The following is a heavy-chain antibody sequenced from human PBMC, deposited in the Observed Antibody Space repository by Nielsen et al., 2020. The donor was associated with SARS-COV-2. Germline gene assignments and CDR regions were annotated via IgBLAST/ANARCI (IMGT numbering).Heavy chain of an antibody. CDR3: AKDIGWFGELSDY. J-gene: IGHJ4*02. CDR2: ISWNSGSI. CDR1: GFTFSTYR. V-gene: IGHV3-9*01. Sequence: SLKISCSAAGFTFSTYRMNWVRQAPGKGLEWVSGISWNSGSIGYADSVKGRFTISRDNAKNSLYLQMNSLRAEDTALYYCAKDIGWFGELSDYWGQGTLVTVSS. D-gene: IGHD3-10*01.